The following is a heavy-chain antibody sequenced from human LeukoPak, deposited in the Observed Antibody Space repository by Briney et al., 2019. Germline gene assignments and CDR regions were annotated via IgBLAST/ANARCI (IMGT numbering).Heavy chain of an antibody. Sequence: SETLSLTCTVSGYSISSGYYWGWIRQPPGKGLEWIGSIYHSGSTYYNPSLKSRVTISVDTSKNQFSLKLSSVTAADTAVYYCARGQEGYYGSGSYRQTYYYYMDVWGKGTTVTISS. J-gene: IGHJ6*03. CDR3: ARGQEGYYGSGSYRQTYYYYMDV. CDR1: GYSISSGYY. CDR2: IYHSGST. V-gene: IGHV4-38-2*02. D-gene: IGHD3-10*01.